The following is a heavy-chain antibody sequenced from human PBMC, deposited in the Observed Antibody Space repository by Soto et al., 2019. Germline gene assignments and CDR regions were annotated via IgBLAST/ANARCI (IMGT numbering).Heavy chain of an antibody. D-gene: IGHD1-26*01. J-gene: IGHJ6*02. CDR1: GFTFSSYA. Sequence: EVQLLESGGGLVQPGGSLRLSCAASGFTFSSYAMSWVRQAPGKGLEWVSAISGSGGSTYYADSVKGRFTISRDNSKNTLYLQMNSLRAEDTAVYYCAKDLRPQGLSGSYSYGMDVWGQGTTVTVSS. V-gene: IGHV3-23*01. CDR2: ISGSGGST. CDR3: AKDLRPQGLSGSYSYGMDV.